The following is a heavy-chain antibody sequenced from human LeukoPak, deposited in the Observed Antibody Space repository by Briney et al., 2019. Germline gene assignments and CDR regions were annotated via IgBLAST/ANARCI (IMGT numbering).Heavy chain of an antibody. CDR2: IYYSGST. J-gene: IGHJ4*02. CDR1: GGSISSGGYY. CDR3: ARGLKETTAIDY. D-gene: IGHD4-17*01. Sequence: MTSETLSLTCTVSGGSISSGGYYWSWIRQHPGKGLEWIGYIYYSGSTYYNPSLKSRFTISVDTSKNQFSLKLSSVTAADTAVYYCARGLKETTAIDYWGQGTLVTVSS. V-gene: IGHV4-31*03.